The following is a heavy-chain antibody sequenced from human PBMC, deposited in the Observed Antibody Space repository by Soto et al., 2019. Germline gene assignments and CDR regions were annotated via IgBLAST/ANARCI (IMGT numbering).Heavy chain of an antibody. V-gene: IGHV3-21*01. Sequence: EVQLVESGGGLVKPGGSLRLSCAASGFTFSSYSMNWVRQAPGKGLEWVSSISSSSSYIYYADSVKGRFTISRDNAKNSLYLQMNSLRAEDTAVYYCARWGVITGTTFDYWGQGTLSPSPQ. J-gene: IGHJ4*02. D-gene: IGHD1-7*01. CDR3: ARWGVITGTTFDY. CDR1: GFTFSSYS. CDR2: ISSSSSYI.